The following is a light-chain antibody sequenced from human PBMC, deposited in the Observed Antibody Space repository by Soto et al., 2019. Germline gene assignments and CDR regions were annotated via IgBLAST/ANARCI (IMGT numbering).Light chain of an antibody. J-gene: IGLJ2*01. CDR1: SSDVGGYNY. Sequence: QSALTQPASVSGSPGQSITISCTGTSSDVGGYNYVSWYQHHPGKVPKLMIYEVTNRPSGISNRFSGSKSGNTASLTISGLQAEDETDYYFSSYTTSYTQVFGGGTQLTVL. CDR3: SSYTTSYTQV. V-gene: IGLV2-14*01. CDR2: EVT.